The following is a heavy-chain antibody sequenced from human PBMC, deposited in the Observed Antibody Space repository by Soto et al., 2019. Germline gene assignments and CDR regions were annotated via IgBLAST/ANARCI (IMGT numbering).Heavy chain of an antibody. Sequence: QVQLVESGGGVVQPGRSLRLSCAASGFTFSSYAMHWVRQAPGKGLEWVAVISYDGSNKYYADSVKGRFTISRDNSKNTLYLQMNSLRAEDTAVYYCARDRLRFLDEYYYGMDVWGQGTTVTVSS. CDR2: ISYDGSNK. J-gene: IGHJ6*02. V-gene: IGHV3-30-3*01. D-gene: IGHD3-3*01. CDR1: GFTFSSYA. CDR3: ARDRLRFLDEYYYGMDV.